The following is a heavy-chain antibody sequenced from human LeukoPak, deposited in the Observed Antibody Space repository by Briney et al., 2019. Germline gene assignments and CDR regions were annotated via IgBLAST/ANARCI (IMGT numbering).Heavy chain of an antibody. CDR3: TRGYVGIDY. V-gene: IGHV3-74*01. J-gene: IGHJ4*02. Sequence: GSLRLSCAASGFSFSSYWMHWVRQAPGKGLVWVSRINSDGSSTIYADSVKGRFTISRDNAKNTLYLQMNSLRAEDTALYYCTRGYVGIDYWGQGTLVTVSS. CDR2: INSDGSST. CDR1: GFSFSSYW. D-gene: IGHD5-12*01.